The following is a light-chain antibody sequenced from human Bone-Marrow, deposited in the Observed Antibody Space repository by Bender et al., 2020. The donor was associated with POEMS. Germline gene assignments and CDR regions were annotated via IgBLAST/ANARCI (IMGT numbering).Light chain of an antibody. V-gene: IGLV2-23*01. CDR2: EGS. Sequence: QSALTQPASVSGSPGQSVTISCTGTSSDVGSYNLVSWYQQHPDKAPKLLIYEGSKRPSGVSDRFSGSKSGNTASLTISGLQAEDEADYYCCSSAGSDIWVFGGGTKLTVL. J-gene: IGLJ3*02. CDR1: SSDVGSYNL. CDR3: CSSAGSDIWV.